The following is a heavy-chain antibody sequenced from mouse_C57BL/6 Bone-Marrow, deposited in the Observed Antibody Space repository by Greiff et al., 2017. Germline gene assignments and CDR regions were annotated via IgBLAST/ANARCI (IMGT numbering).Heavy chain of an antibody. J-gene: IGHJ4*01. CDR3: ANPLWLLYARDD. D-gene: IGHD2-2*01. V-gene: IGHV1-4*01. CDR1: GYTFTSYT. Sequence: QVQLQQSGAELARPGASVTMSCKASGYTFTSYTMHWVKQRPGQGLEWIGYINPSSGYTKYNQKFKDKATLTADKSSSTAYMQLSSLTSEDSAVYACANPLWLLYARDDWGQGASVTGSS. CDR2: INPSSGYT.